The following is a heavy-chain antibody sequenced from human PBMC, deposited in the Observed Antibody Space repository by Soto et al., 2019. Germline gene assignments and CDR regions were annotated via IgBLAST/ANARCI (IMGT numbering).Heavy chain of an antibody. Sequence: QVQLVQSGAEVKKPGASVKVSCKASGYTFTSYDINWVRQATGQGLEWMGWMNPNSGNTGYAQKFQGRVTMTRNTSISTAYMELSSLRSEDTAVYYCAVMTDYGDNWYFDLWGRGTLVTVSS. V-gene: IGHV1-8*01. CDR3: AVMTDYGDNWYFDL. D-gene: IGHD4-17*01. CDR1: GYTFTSYD. J-gene: IGHJ2*01. CDR2: MNPNSGNT.